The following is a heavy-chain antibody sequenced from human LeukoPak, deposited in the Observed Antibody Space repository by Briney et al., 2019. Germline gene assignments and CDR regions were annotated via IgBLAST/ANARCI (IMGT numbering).Heavy chain of an antibody. V-gene: IGHV3-7*01. J-gene: IGHJ4*02. Sequence: PGGSLRLSCAASGFNFGNYWMNWVRQAPGKGLEWVANIYQDGSKKYFVDSVEGRFTISRDNAKNSLYLQMNSLRAEDTAVYYCAREGRGGSPSPDYWGQGTLVTVSS. CDR1: GFNFGNYW. D-gene: IGHD6-6*01. CDR2: IYQDGSKK. CDR3: AREGRGGSPSPDY.